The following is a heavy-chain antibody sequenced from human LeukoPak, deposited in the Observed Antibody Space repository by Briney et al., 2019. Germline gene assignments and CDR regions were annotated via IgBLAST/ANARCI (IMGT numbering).Heavy chain of an antibody. D-gene: IGHD4-17*01. V-gene: IGHV3-48*02. Sequence: GGSLRLSCAASGFTFSSYSMNWVRQAPGKGLEWVSHISSSSSTIYYADSVKGRFTISRDNAKNSLYLQMNSLRDEDTAVYYCARDRGYGDYVGAFDIWGQGTMVTVSS. CDR1: GFTFSSYS. J-gene: IGHJ3*02. CDR2: ISSSSSTI. CDR3: ARDRGYGDYVGAFDI.